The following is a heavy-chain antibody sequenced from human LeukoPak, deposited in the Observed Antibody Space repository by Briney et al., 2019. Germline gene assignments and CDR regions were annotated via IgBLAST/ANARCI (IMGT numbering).Heavy chain of an antibody. J-gene: IGHJ3*02. CDR3: AKSLTMIVVVITPDAFDI. D-gene: IGHD3-22*01. V-gene: IGHV3-23*01. CDR2: ISGSGGST. CDR1: GFTVSSNY. Sequence: GGSLRLSCAASGFTVSSNYMSWVRQAPGRGLEWVSAISGSGGSTYYADSVKGRFTISRDNSKNTLYLQMNSLRAEDTAVYYCAKSLTMIVVVITPDAFDIWGQGTMVTVSS.